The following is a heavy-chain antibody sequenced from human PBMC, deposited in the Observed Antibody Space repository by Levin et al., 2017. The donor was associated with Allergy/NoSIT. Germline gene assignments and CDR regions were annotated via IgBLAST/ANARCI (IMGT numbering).Heavy chain of an antibody. CDR1: GGSISSYY. V-gene: IGHV4-59*01. CDR2: IYYSGST. D-gene: IGHD5-18*01. Sequence: SETLSLTCTVSGGSISSYYWSWIRQPPGKGLEWIGYIYYSGSTNYNPSLKSRVTISVDTSKNQFSLKLSSVTAADTAVYYCARGYSYGTGFFVDYYYYGMDVWGQGTTVTVSS. CDR3: ARGYSYGTGFFVDYYYYGMDV. J-gene: IGHJ6*02.